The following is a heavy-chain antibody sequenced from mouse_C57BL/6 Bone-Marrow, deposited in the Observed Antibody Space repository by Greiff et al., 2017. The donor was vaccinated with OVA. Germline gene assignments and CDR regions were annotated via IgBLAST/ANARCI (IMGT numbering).Heavy chain of an antibody. CDR2: IDPETGGT. V-gene: IGHV1-15*01. CDR1: GYTFTDYE. J-gene: IGHJ1*03. CDR3: SRSGYFDV. Sequence: QVQLKESGAELVRPGASVTLSCKASGYTFTDYEMHWVKQTPVHGLEWIGAIDPETGGTAYNQKFKGKATLTADKSSSTAYMELRSLTSEESAVYSCSRSGYFDVWGTGTTVTVSS. D-gene: IGHD2-14*01.